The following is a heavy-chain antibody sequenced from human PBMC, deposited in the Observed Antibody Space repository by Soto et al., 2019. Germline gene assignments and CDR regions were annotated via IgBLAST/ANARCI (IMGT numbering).Heavy chain of an antibody. CDR3: ARDYNGYSSRWAPKPDDY. Sequence: GGSLRLSCAASGFTFSSYWMSWVRQAPGKGLEWVANIKQDGSEKYYVDSVKGRFTISRDNAKNSLYLQMNSLRAEDTAVYYCARDYNGYSSRWAPKPDDYWGQGTLVTVSS. CDR1: GFTFSSYW. CDR2: IKQDGSEK. V-gene: IGHV3-7*05. D-gene: IGHD6-13*01. J-gene: IGHJ4*02.